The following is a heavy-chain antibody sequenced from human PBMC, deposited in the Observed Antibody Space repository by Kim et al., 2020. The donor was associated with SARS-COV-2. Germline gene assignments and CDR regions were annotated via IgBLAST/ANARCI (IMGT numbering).Heavy chain of an antibody. Sequence: ASVKVSCKASGYTFTSYVMNWVRQAPGQGLEWMGWINTNTGNPTYAQGFTGRFVFSLDTSDSTAYLQISSLKAEDTAVYYCARDRRLTIFGGGRSWFDPWGQGTLVTVSS. CDR1: GYTFTSYV. CDR2: INTNTGNP. D-gene: IGHD3-3*01. CDR3: ARDRRLTIFGGGRSWFDP. J-gene: IGHJ5*02. V-gene: IGHV7-4-1*02.